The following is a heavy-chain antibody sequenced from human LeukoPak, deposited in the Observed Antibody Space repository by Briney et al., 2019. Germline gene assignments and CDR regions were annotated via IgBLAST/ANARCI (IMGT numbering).Heavy chain of an antibody. V-gene: IGHV3-21*01. J-gene: IGHJ3*01. CDR3: ARDGYNSANGIDV. CDR2: ISSSSNYI. D-gene: IGHD1-1*01. Sequence: GGSLRLSCAASGFIFSSYNMNWVRQAPGKGLEWVSFISSSSNYIYYADSVKGRFTISRDNAKSSLSLQMNSLSAEDTAVYYCARDGYNSANGIDVWGQGTMVTVSS. CDR1: GFIFSSYN.